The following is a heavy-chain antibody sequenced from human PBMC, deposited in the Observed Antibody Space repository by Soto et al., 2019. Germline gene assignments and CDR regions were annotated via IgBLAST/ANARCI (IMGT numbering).Heavy chain of an antibody. J-gene: IGHJ3*02. D-gene: IGHD3-22*01. CDR3: ARDRNYYDSSGYYGWAHPQDAFDI. Sequence: VGSLRLSCAASGFTFSSYEMNWVRQAPGKGLEWVSSISSSSSYIYYADSVKDRFTISRDNAKNSLYLQMNSLRAEDTAVYYCARDRNYYDSSGYYGWAHPQDAFDIWGQGTMVTVSS. V-gene: IGHV3-21*01. CDR1: GFTFSSYE. CDR2: ISSSSSYI.